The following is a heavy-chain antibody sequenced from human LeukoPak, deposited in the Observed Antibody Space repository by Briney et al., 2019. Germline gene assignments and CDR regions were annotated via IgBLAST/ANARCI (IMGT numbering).Heavy chain of an antibody. CDR2: ISRSSNYI. D-gene: IGHD5-12*01. Sequence: GGSLRPSCAASGFSFSSYTMNWVRQAPGKGLEWVSCISRSSNYIYYADSVKGRFTISRDNAKKSLFLQMNSLRAEDTAVYYCAKGGGYEAQYYYYYLDVWGKGTTVTISS. CDR3: AKGGGYEAQYYYYYLDV. J-gene: IGHJ6*03. CDR1: GFSFSSYT. V-gene: IGHV3-21*01.